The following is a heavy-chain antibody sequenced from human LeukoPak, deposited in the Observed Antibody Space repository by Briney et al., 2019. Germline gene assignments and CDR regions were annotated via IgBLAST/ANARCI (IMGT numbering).Heavy chain of an antibody. V-gene: IGHV1-2*02. CDR1: GYTFTSYY. CDR3: ARYSGSYYPFDY. J-gene: IGHJ4*02. CDR2: INRNSGGT. D-gene: IGHD1-26*01. Sequence: GASVKVSCKASGYTFTSYYMHWVRQAPGQGLQWMGWINRNSGGTKYAQNFQGRVTMTRDTSISTSYMELSSLRSDDTAVYYCARYSGSYYPFDYWGQGTLVTVSS.